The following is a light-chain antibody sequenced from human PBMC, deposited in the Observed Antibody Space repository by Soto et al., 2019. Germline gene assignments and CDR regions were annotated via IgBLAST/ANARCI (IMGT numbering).Light chain of an antibody. CDR3: QQYGGSSRP. CDR1: QSVRNNY. J-gene: IGKJ1*01. V-gene: IGKV3-20*01. CDR2: ETY. Sequence: IVLTQSPDTLSLSPGERVTLSCRASQSVRNNYLAWYQQKPGQAPRLLIYETYRRATGIPDRFSGSGSGIDFTLTISRLEPEDFAVYLCQQYGGSSRPFGLGTKV.